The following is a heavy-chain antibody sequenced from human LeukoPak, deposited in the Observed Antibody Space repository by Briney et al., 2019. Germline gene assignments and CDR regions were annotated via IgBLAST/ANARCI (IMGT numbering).Heavy chain of an antibody. CDR1: GFTFHDYA. J-gene: IGHJ4*02. V-gene: IGHV3-23*01. CDR2: ISGSGGST. CDR3: AKAGGSYSRGDY. D-gene: IGHD1-26*01. Sequence: PGGSLRLSCAASGFTFHDYAMHWVRQAPGKGLEWVSAISGSGGSTYYADSVKGRFTISRDNSKNTLYLQMNSLRAEDTAVYYCAKAGGSYSRGDYWGQGTLVTVSS.